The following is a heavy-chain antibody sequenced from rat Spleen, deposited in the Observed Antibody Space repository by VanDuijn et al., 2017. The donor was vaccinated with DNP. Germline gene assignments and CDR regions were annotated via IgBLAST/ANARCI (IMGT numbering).Heavy chain of an antibody. J-gene: IGHJ3*01. V-gene: IGHV1-43*01. D-gene: IGHD1-11*01. CDR2: VNTGSGGA. CDR3: ESVYVGYMTY. CDR1: GYTFTSYF. Sequence: QVQLQQSGAELAKPGSSVKISCKTSGYTFTSYFLSWIKQTTGQGLEYIGYVNTGSGGARYNEKFKEKATLTVDKSSSTAFMQLSSLTPDDSAVYYCESVYVGYMTYWGQGTLVAVSS.